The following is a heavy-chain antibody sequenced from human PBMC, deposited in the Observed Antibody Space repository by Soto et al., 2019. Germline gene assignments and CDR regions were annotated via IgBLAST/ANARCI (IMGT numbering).Heavy chain of an antibody. CDR3: ATVPPLPDFWSGYSPYYYGMDV. V-gene: IGHV3-21*01. Sequence: GGSLRLSCAASGFTFSSYSMNWVRQAPGKGLEWVSSISSSSSYIYYADSVKGRFTISRDNAKNSLYLQMNSLRAEDTAVYYCATVPPLPDFWSGYSPYYYGMDVWGQGTTVTVSS. J-gene: IGHJ6*02. D-gene: IGHD3-3*01. CDR2: ISSSSSYI. CDR1: GFTFSSYS.